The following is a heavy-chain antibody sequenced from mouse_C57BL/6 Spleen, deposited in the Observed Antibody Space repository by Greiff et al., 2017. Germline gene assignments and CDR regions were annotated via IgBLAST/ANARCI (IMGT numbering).Heavy chain of an antibody. CDR1: GYTFTSYW. V-gene: IGHV1-61*01. J-gene: IGHJ2*01. D-gene: IGHD1-1*01. CDR3: ARDYYGSSFDY. CDR2: IYPSDSET. Sequence: QVQLQQSGSELVRPGSSVKLSCKASGYTFTSYWMDWVKQRPGQGLEWIGNIYPSDSETHYNQKFKDKATLTVDKSSSTAYMQLSSRTSEDSAVYYCARDYYGSSFDYWGQGTTLTVSS.